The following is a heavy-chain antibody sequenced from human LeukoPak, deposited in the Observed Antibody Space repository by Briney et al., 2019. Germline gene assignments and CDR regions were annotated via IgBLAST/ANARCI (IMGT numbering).Heavy chain of an antibody. D-gene: IGHD1-26*01. V-gene: IGHV3-64*01. J-gene: IGHJ5*02. CDR3: ARAAVGATTFNWFDP. Sequence: GGSLRLSCVASGFTFSDYTMTWVRQAPGKGLEYVSTISGNGGSTYYGNSVKGRFTISRDNSKNTVYLQMGSLRAEDMGVYYCARAAVGATTFNWFDPWGQGTLVTVSS. CDR1: GFTFSDYT. CDR2: ISGNGGST.